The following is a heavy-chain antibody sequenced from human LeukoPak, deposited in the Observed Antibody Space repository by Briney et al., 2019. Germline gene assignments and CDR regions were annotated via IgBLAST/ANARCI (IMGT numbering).Heavy chain of an antibody. V-gene: IGHV3-53*01. CDR3: ARVHIYYYGMDV. CDR1: GFTVSSNY. CDR2: IYSGGST. Sequence: PGGSLRLSCAASGFTVSSNYMSWVRQAPGKGLEWVSVIYSGGSTYYADSVKGRFTISRDNSKNTLYLQMNSLRAEDTAVYYCARVHIYYYGMDVWGQGTTVTVSS. J-gene: IGHJ6*02.